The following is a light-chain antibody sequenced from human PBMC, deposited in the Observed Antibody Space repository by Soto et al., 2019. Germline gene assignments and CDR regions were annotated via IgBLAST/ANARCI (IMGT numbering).Light chain of an antibody. V-gene: IGLV2-14*01. CDR3: SSYTSSSTLV. CDR1: SSDVGAYDY. CDR2: DVK. Sequence: QSALTQPASVSGSPGQSIAISCTGTSSDVGAYDYVSWYQQHPGKAPKLMIYDVKYRPSGVSNRFSGSKSGNTASLTISGLQAEDEADYYCSSYTSSSTLVFGGGTKLTVL. J-gene: IGLJ2*01.